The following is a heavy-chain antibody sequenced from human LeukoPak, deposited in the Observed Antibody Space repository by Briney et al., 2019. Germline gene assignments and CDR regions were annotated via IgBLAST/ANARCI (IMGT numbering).Heavy chain of an antibody. J-gene: IGHJ1*01. CDR2: ISSSSSTI. Sequence: PAGSLRLSCAASGFTFSSYSMNWVRQAPGKGLEWVSYISSSSSTIYYADSVKGRFTISRDNAKNSRYLQMNSLRAEDTAVYYCARGPLKTYYYDSSGSKTEYFQHWGQGTLVTVSS. CDR3: ARGPLKTYYYDSSGSKTEYFQH. V-gene: IGHV3-48*01. D-gene: IGHD3-22*01. CDR1: GFTFSSYS.